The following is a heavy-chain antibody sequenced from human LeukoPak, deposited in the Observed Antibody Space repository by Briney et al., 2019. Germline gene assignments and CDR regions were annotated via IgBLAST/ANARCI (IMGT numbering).Heavy chain of an antibody. D-gene: IGHD3-22*01. CDR3: AKFADYYDSSGPLGYGY. V-gene: IGHV3-23*01. J-gene: IGHJ4*02. CDR2: ISGSGGST. CDR1: GFTFSSYA. Sequence: GGSLRLSCAASGFTFSSYAMHWVRQAPGKGLEWVSAISGSGGSTYCADSVKGRFTISRDNSKNTLYLQMNSLRAEDTAVYYCAKFADYYDSSGPLGYGYWGQGTLVTVSS.